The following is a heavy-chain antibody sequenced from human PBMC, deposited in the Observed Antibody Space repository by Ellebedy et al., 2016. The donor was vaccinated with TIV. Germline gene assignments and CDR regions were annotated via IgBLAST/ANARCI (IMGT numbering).Heavy chain of an antibody. CDR1: GGSINSYY. D-gene: IGHD6-19*01. Sequence: ESLKISCNVSGGSINSYYWSWIRQPAGKSLEWIGHIYSSGSTMYNPSLGSRVTMSVDTSKNQFSLKLRSVTAADTAIYYCARESSGNFFYWGQGILVTVSS. V-gene: IGHV4-4*07. CDR2: IYSSGST. CDR3: ARESSGNFFY. J-gene: IGHJ4*02.